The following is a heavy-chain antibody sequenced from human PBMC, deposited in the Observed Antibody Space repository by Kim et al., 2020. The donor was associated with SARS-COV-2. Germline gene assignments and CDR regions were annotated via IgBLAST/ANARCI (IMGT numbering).Heavy chain of an antibody. Sequence: YAQTFQGRVTITADESTSTAYMELGSLGSEDTAVYYGARGPGRPFTWFDPWGQGTLVTVSS. J-gene: IGHJ5*02. CDR3: ARGPGRPFTWFDP. V-gene: IGHV1-69*01.